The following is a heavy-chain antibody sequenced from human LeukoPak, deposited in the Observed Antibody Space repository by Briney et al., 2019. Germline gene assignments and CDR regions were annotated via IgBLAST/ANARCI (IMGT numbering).Heavy chain of an antibody. CDR3: ARDHWYLDL. CDR1: GGSISSSY. J-gene: IGHJ2*01. CDR2: IYYSGST. Sequence: PSETLSLTCTVSGGSISSSYWSWIRQPPGKGLEWIGYIYYSGSTNYNPSLKSRVTISVDTSKNQFSLKLSSVTAADTAVYYCARDHWYLDLWGRGTLVTVSS. V-gene: IGHV4-59*01.